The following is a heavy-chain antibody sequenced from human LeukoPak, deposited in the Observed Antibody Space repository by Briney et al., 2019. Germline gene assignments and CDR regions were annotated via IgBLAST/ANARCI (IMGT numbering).Heavy chain of an antibody. J-gene: IGHJ4*02. V-gene: IGHV5-51*01. D-gene: IGHD3-3*01. CDR3: ARTRFLEWLFYFDY. CDR2: IYPGDSDT. Sequence: GEALKISCKGSGYNFDTYWIAWVRQMPGKGLECMGLIYPGDSDTRYSPSFQGQVTISADKSISTAYLQWSSLKASDTAMYYCARTRFLEWLFYFDYWGQGTLVTVSS. CDR1: GYNFDTYW.